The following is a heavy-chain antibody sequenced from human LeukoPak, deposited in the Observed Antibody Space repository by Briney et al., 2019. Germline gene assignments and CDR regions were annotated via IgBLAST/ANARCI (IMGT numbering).Heavy chain of an antibody. CDR1: GGSFSGYY. CDR3: ARDHPIVVVPAAIRGWFDP. D-gene: IGHD2-2*02. CDR2: INHSGST. J-gene: IGHJ5*02. Sequence: SETLSLTCAVYGGSFSGYYWRWIRQPPGKGLEWIGEINHSGSTNYNPSLKSRVTISVDTSKNQFSLKLSSVTAADTAVYYCARDHPIVVVPAAIRGWFDPWGQGTLVTVSS. V-gene: IGHV4-34*01.